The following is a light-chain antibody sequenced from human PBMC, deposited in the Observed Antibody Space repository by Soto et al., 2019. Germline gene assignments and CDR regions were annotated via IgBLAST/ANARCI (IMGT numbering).Light chain of an antibody. Sequence: QTVVTQEPSLTVSPGGTVTLTCASSTGAVTSGYYPNWFQQKPGQAPRALIYNTNNKHSWTPARFSGSLLGGNAALTLSGVQPEDEADYYCLLYSGDVVVFGGGTKVTVL. CDR2: NTN. J-gene: IGLJ2*01. V-gene: IGLV7-43*01. CDR1: TGAVTSGYY. CDR3: LLYSGDVVV.